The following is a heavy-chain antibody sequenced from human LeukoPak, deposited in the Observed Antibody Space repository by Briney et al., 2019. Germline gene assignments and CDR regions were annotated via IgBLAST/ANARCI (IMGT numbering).Heavy chain of an antibody. CDR1: GGSISSSNW. J-gene: IGHJ4*02. D-gene: IGHD3-10*01. CDR2: IYQSGST. V-gene: IGHV4-4*02. CDR3: ARGEQYGSGTVQFDY. Sequence: SETLSLTCSVSGGSISSSNWWSWVRQPPGKGLEWIGEIYQSGSTNYNPTLKSRVTMSVDKPRNQFSLSLTSVTAADTAVYYCARGEQYGSGTVQFDYWGQGTLVTVSS.